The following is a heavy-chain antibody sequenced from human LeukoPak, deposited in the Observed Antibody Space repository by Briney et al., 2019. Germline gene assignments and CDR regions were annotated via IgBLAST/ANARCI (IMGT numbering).Heavy chain of an antibody. CDR1: GFTFSSSS. CDR2: ISSSSSYI. D-gene: IGHD2-15*01. V-gene: IGHV3-21*04. CDR3: VGDYFCSGGTCDDCFDP. J-gene: IGHJ5*02. Sequence: GGSLRLSCAASGFTFSSSSMNWVRQAPGKGLEWVSSISSSSSYIYYADSVKGRFTISRDNAKNSLYLQMNSLRAEDTAVYYCVGDYFCSGGTCDDCFDPWGQGTLVTVSS.